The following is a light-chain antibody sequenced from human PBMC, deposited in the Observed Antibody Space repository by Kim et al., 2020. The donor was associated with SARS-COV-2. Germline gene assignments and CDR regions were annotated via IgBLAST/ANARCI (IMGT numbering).Light chain of an antibody. CDR2: DVS. CDR3: SSYTSSSTLPYV. CDR1: SSDVGGYNY. Sequence: FTISCTGNSSDVGGYNYVSWYQQHPGKAPKLMIYDVSDRPSGVSNRFSGSKSGNTASLTISGLQAEDEADYYCSSYTSSSTLPYVFGTGTKVTVL. J-gene: IGLJ1*01. V-gene: IGLV2-14*03.